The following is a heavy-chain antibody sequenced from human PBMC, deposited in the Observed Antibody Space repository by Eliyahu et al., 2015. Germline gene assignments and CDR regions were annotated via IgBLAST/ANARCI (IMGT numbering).Heavy chain of an antibody. D-gene: IGHD1-1*01. V-gene: IGHV3-30*18. CDR2: IAFDGSIT. CDR1: GFTFSXYG. Sequence: QVQLVESGGGVVQPGRXLXLSCAASGFTFSXYGMEWVRQAPGKGXEWLTVIAFDGSITHYIESVKGRFTISRDNSQNTLYLQMNSLRIEDTAVYYCVKETTPRESSSSDSWGQGTLVTVSS. J-gene: IGHJ4*02. CDR3: VKETTPRESSSSDS.